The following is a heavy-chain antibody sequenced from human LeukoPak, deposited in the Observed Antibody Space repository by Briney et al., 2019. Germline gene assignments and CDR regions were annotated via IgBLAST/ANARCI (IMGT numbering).Heavy chain of an antibody. CDR2: IIPIFGTA. Sequence: ASVKVSCKASGGTFSSYAISWVRQAPGQGLEWMGGIIPIFGTANYAQKFQGRVTITADESTSTAYMELSSLRSEDTAVYYCARRRQLDGDWFDPWGQGTLVTVSS. CDR3: ARRRQLDGDWFDP. V-gene: IGHV1-69*13. D-gene: IGHD6-6*01. J-gene: IGHJ5*02. CDR1: GGTFSSYA.